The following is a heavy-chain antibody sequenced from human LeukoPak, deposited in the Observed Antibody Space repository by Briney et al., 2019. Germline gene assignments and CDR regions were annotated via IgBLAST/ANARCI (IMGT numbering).Heavy chain of an antibody. CDR2: IYYSGST. CDR1: GGSISSGGYY. V-gene: IGHV4-31*03. CDR3: AREGWSPRSYWFDP. J-gene: IGHJ5*02. Sequence: SETLSLTCTVSGGSISSGGYYWSWIRQHPGKGLEWIGYIYYSGSTYYNPSLKSRVTISVDTSKNQFSLKLSSVTAADTAVYYCAREGWSPRSYWFDPWGQGTLVTVSS. D-gene: IGHD3-10*01.